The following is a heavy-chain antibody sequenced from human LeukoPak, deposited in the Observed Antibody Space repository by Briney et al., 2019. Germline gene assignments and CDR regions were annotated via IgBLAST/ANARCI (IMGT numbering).Heavy chain of an antibody. Sequence: TSETLSLTCTVSGGSISTYYWSWIRQPPGKTLEWIGYIYYTGSTDYNPSLKSRVTMSVDTSKNQFSLNLRSVTAADTAVYYCARAHSYSSGWYRLPSYFDYWGQGTLVTVSS. CDR2: IYYTGST. CDR3: ARAHSYSSGWYRLPSYFDY. J-gene: IGHJ4*02. CDR1: GGSISTYY. D-gene: IGHD6-19*01. V-gene: IGHV4-59*01.